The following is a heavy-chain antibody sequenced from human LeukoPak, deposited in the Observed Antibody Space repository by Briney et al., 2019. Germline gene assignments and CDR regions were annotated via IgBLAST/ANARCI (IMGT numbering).Heavy chain of an antibody. D-gene: IGHD3-10*01. CDR3: ARATLLLWFGETETSFDY. CDR1: GFTFSSYW. V-gene: IGHV3-7*01. CDR2: IKQDGSEI. J-gene: IGHJ4*02. Sequence: QPGGSLRLSCAASGFTFSSYWMTWVRQAPGKRLEWVANIKQDGSEIYHVDSVKGRFTISRDNAKNSLYLQMNSLRAEDTAVYYCARATLLLWFGETETSFDYWGQGTLVTVSS.